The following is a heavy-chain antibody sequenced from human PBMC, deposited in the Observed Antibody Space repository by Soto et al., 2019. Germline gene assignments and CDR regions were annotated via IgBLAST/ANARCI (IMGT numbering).Heavy chain of an antibody. CDR1: GGSMNSGNW. Sequence: QVQLQESGPGLVKPSETLSLTCAISGGSMNSGNWWSWVRQPPGKGLEWIGEIYHTGSTNYNPSLKGRVTISGDKSKNQFSLKMKSVTAADTAVYYCARNMAREVTLDYWGQGTLVTVSS. CDR3: ARNMAREVTLDY. D-gene: IGHD2-21*02. J-gene: IGHJ4*02. V-gene: IGHV4-4*02. CDR2: IYHTGST.